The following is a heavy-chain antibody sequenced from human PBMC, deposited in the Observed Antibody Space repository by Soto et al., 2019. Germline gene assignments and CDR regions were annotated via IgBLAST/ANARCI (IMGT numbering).Heavy chain of an antibody. CDR2: ITWNGGAT. V-gene: IGHV3-43*01. CDR1: GFTFDDYS. J-gene: IGHJ4*02. CDR3: AKEKLRNFDW. Sequence: PGGSLRLSCAASGFTFDDYSMHWARQAPGKGLEWVSLITWNGGATFYADSVKGRFTISRDNSKNSLYLQMNSLRTEDTALYYCAKEKLRNFDWWGQGA. D-gene: IGHD3-3*01.